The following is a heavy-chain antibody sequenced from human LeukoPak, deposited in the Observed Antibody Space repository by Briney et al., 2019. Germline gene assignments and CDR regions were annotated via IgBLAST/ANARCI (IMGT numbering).Heavy chain of an antibody. CDR3: ARDLTDMIGVA. CDR1: GFTFSNYE. CDR2: ISSSGSDI. D-gene: IGHD3-22*01. V-gene: IGHV3-48*03. J-gene: IGHJ5*02. Sequence: GGSLRLSCAASGFTFSNYEMHWVRQAPGKGLEWVSYISSSGSDIYYADSVKGRFTISRDNAKNSLYLQMNSLRAEDTAVYYCARDLTDMIGVAWGQGTLVTVSS.